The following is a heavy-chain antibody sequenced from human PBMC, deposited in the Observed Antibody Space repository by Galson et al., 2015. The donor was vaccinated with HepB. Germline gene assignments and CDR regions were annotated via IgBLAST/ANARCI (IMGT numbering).Heavy chain of an antibody. J-gene: IGHJ4*02. Sequence: SLRLSCAASGFTFSSYAMHWVRQAPGKGLDWVAYISNDGSNKYYVDSVKGRFTISRDNSENTLYLQMNSLRAEDTAVYYCAKEGYYDFNWGRYRHTPPFVFWGQGTLVTVSS. D-gene: IGHD3-16*02. CDR2: ISNDGSNK. V-gene: IGHV3-30*18. CDR3: AKEGYYDFNWGRYRHTPPFVF. CDR1: GFTFSSYA.